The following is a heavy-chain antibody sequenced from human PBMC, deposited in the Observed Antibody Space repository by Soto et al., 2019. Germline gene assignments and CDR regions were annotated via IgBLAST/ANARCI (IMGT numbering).Heavy chain of an antibody. D-gene: IGHD5-12*01. CDR3: ARRVRGGNRLDI. J-gene: IGHJ3*02. Sequence: SETLSLTCAVYGGSFSGYYWRCVRQRPGKGLEWIGEINHSGSTNYNPSLKSRVTISVDTSKNQFSLKLSSVTAADTAVYYCARRVRGGNRLDIWGQGTMVTVSS. CDR2: INHSGST. V-gene: IGHV4-34*01. CDR1: GGSFSGYY.